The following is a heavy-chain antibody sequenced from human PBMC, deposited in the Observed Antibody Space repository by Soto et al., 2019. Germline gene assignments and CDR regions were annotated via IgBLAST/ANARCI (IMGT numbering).Heavy chain of an antibody. CDR1: GYTFTSYA. Sequence: ASVKVSCKASGYTFTSYAMHWVRQAPGQRLEWMGWINAGNGNTKYSQKFQGRVTITRDTSASTAYMELSSLRSEDTAVYYCARDMRGYCSGGSCYSTYYYYGMDVWGQGTTVTVSS. CDR3: ARDMRGYCSGGSCYSTYYYYGMDV. D-gene: IGHD2-15*01. CDR2: INAGNGNT. J-gene: IGHJ6*02. V-gene: IGHV1-3*01.